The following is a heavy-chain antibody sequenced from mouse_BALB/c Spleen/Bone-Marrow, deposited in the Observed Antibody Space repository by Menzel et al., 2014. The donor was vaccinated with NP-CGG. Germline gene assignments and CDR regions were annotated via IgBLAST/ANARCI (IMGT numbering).Heavy chain of an antibody. CDR2: IWAGGST. V-gene: IGHV2-9*02. D-gene: IGHD1-1*01. J-gene: IGHJ4*01. Sequence: VQLQQSGPGLVAPSQSLSISCTVSGFSLXSYGVHWVRQPPGQGLEWLGAIWAGGSTNYNSALMSRLTISKDNSKSXVFLKMNSLQTDDTAMYYCAREGRGYYGSSGAAMDYWGQGTKVTVSS. CDR1: GFSLXSYG. CDR3: AREGRGYYGSSGAAMDY.